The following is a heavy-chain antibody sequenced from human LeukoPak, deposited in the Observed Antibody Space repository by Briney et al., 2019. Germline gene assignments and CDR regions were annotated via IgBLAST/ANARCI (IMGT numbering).Heavy chain of an antibody. CDR2: INSDGSST. V-gene: IGHV3-74*01. D-gene: IGHD3-9*01. CDR1: GFTFSSYW. Sequence: GGSLRLSCAASGFTFSSYWMHWVRQAPGKGLVWVSRINSDGSSTSYADSVKGRFTISRDNAKNTLYLQMNSLRAEDTAVYYCARDANYDILTGYLRYWGQGTLVTVSS. CDR3: ARDANYDILTGYLRY. J-gene: IGHJ4*02.